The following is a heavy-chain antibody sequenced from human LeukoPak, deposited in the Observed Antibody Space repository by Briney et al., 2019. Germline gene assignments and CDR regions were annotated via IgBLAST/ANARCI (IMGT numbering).Heavy chain of an antibody. CDR1: GGSFSGYY. CDR2: INHSGST. Sequence: SETLSLTCAVYGGSFSGYYWSWIRQPPGKGLEWIGEINHSGSTNYNPSLKSRVTISVDTSKNQFSLKLSSVTAADTAVYYCARRVSGSYRVLYDFDYWGQGTLVTVSS. V-gene: IGHV4-34*01. J-gene: IGHJ4*02. D-gene: IGHD1-26*01. CDR3: ARRVSGSYRVLYDFDY.